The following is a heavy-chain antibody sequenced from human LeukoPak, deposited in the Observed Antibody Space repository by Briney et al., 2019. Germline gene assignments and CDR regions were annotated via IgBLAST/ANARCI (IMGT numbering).Heavy chain of an antibody. Sequence: GGSLRLSCAASGFTLSHYSMNWVRQAPGKGLGWVSYGSSSGSTIHYADSVKGRFIISRDNAENSMYLQMNSLRDEDTAVYYCARAIVGWFDLWGQGTLVTVSS. CDR3: ARAIVGWFDL. D-gene: IGHD3-22*01. V-gene: IGHV3-48*02. J-gene: IGHJ5*02. CDR2: GSSSGSTI. CDR1: GFTLSHYS.